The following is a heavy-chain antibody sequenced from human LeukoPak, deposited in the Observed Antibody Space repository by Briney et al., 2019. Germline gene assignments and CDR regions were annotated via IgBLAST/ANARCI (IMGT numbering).Heavy chain of an antibody. Sequence: GGSLRLSCAASGFTFSNFAMTWVRQAPGKGLEWVSSIVGSSSTYYADSLKGRFTISRDNAKNSLYLQMNSLRAEDTAVYYCARDIAATGIFFDYWGQGTLVTVSS. J-gene: IGHJ4*02. V-gene: IGHV3-21*01. CDR3: ARDIAATGIFFDY. CDR1: GFTFSNFA. CDR2: IVGSSST. D-gene: IGHD6-13*01.